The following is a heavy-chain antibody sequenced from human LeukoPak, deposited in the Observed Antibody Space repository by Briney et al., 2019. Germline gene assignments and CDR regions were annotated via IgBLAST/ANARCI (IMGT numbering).Heavy chain of an antibody. J-gene: IGHJ4*02. Sequence: GGSLRLSYAASGYTFSSYAMYWVRQAPGKGLEWVSGISSSAGNTYYADSVKGRFTISRDNSKNTLYLQMNSLRAEDTAISWFPEGNWGQGTLVTVSS. D-gene: IGHD6-13*01. CDR1: GYTFSSYA. CDR2: ISSSAGNT. V-gene: IGHV3-23*01. CDR3: PEGN.